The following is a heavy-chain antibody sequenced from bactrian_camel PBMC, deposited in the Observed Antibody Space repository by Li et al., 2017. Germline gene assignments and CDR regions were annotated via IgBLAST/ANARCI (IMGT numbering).Heavy chain of an antibody. Sequence: VQLVESGGGSVPAGGSLTLSCVVSGYTVSEKGLAWFRQAPGKEREGVATINTRTGITYYADSVEGRFTVSRANAESTLYLQMNSLKPEDSAMYYCAASTVVGGRRLLSPDEYNYWGQGTQVTVS. CDR1: GYTVSEKG. V-gene: IGHV3S54*01. J-gene: IGHJ4*01. D-gene: IGHD6*01. CDR3: AASTVVGGRRLLSPDEYNY. CDR2: INTRTGIT.